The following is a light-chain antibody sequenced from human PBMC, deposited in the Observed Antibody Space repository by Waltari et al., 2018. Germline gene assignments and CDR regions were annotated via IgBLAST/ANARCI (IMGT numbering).Light chain of an antibody. CDR2: DVP. Sequence: AVVTQDTSLTVEPGGTVTLTVGPSTGPVTTDHFPYGCHRKPGQAPRALIYDVPHRQSCTPARFSGSLVGGKAALPLSGAQPEDETVYYCLLSYAGARVFGGGTKLTVL. CDR1: TGPVTTDHF. V-gene: IGLV7-46*01. CDR3: LLSYAGARV. J-gene: IGLJ3*02.